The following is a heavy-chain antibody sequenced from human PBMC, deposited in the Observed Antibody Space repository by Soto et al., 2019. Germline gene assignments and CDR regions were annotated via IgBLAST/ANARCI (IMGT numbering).Heavy chain of an antibody. CDR1: GDCISRGYYY. CDR2: IYYSGST. Sequence: SETLSLTCPVSGDCISRGYYYWSWIRQPPGKGLEWIGYIYYSGSTYYNPSLKSRVTISVDTSKNQFSLKLSSVTAADTAVYYCARAGVSLRFLEWLSLADWFDPWGQGTLVTVSS. V-gene: IGHV4-30-4*01. CDR3: ARAGVSLRFLEWLSLADWFDP. D-gene: IGHD3-3*01. J-gene: IGHJ5*02.